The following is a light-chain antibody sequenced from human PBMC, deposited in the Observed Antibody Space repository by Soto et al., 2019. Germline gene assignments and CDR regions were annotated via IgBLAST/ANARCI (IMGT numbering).Light chain of an antibody. J-gene: IGLJ2*01. CDR1: SSDVGSFNY. CDR2: EVS. V-gene: IGLV2-8*01. Sequence: QSALTQPPSASGSPGQSVTISCTGTSSDVGSFNYVSWFQQHPRKAPKLMIYEVSKRPSGVPDRCSGSRSANTASLIVSGLQAEYEADYYCRSYVARNNIIFGGGTQLAVL. CDR3: RSYVARNNII.